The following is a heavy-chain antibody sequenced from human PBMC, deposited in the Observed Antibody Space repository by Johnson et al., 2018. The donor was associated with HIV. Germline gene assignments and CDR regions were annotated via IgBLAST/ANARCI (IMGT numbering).Heavy chain of an antibody. V-gene: IGHV3-11*04. D-gene: IGHD1-14*01. Sequence: QVQLVESGGGLVQPGGSLRLSCAASGFTFSDYYMSWIRQAPGKGLEWISYISSSGSTIYYADSVTGRFTISRDNAKNSLYLQMNSLRAEDTAVYYCATRDPTHRPGVFDIWGQGTMVTISS. J-gene: IGHJ3*02. CDR3: ATRDPTHRPGVFDI. CDR2: ISSSGSTI. CDR1: GFTFSDYY.